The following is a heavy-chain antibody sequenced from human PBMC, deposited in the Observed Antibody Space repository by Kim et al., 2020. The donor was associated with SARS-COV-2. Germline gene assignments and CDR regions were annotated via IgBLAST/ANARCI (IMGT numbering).Heavy chain of an antibody. J-gene: IGHJ4*02. CDR2: INTDGSST. CDR1: GFTFSSYW. V-gene: IGHV3-74*01. CDR3: ARGPENAVGF. Sequence: GSLRLSCAASGFTFSSYWMHWVRQAPGKGLVWVSRINTDGSSTNYADSVKGRFTISRDNAKNTLYLQMNSLRAEDTSVYYCARGPENAVGFWGQGTLVTVSS. D-gene: IGHD1-26*01.